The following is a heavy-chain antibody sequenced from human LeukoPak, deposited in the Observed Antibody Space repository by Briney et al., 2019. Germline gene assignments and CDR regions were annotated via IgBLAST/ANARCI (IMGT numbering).Heavy chain of an antibody. D-gene: IGHD6-13*01. J-gene: IGHJ5*02. CDR3: ARDLQQLAGGQIDP. CDR1: GGTFSSYA. Sequence: SVKVSCKASGGTFSSYAISWVRQAPGQGLEWMGRIIPILGIANYAQKFQGRVTITADKSTSTAYMELSSLRSEDTAVYYCARDLQQLAGGQIDPWGQGTLVTVSS. CDR2: IIPILGIA. V-gene: IGHV1-69*04.